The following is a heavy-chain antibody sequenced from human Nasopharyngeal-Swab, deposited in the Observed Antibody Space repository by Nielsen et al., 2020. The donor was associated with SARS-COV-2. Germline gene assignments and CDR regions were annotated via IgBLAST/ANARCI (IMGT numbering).Heavy chain of an antibody. J-gene: IGHJ4*02. V-gene: IGHV3-11*04. Sequence: GESLKISCAASGFTFSDYYMSWIRQAPGKGLEWVSYISSSGSTIYYADSVKGRFTISRDNAKNPLYLQMNSLRAEDTAVYYCARDSEGVAADYWGQGTLVTVSS. CDR3: ARDSEGVAADY. D-gene: IGHD6-19*01. CDR1: GFTFSDYY. CDR2: ISSSGSTI.